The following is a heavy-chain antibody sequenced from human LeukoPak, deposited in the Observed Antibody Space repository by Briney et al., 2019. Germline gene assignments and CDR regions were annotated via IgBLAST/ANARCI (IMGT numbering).Heavy chain of an antibody. CDR2: INPSGGST. Sequence: GASVKVSCKASGYTFTSYYMHWVRQAPGQGLEWMGTINPSGGSTSYAQKFQGRVTMTRDTSTSTVYMELSSLRSEDTAVYYCAREAVEYCSGGSCSNWFDPWGQGTLVTVSS. J-gene: IGHJ5*02. CDR3: AREAVEYCSGGSCSNWFDP. V-gene: IGHV1-46*01. D-gene: IGHD2-15*01. CDR1: GYTFTSYY.